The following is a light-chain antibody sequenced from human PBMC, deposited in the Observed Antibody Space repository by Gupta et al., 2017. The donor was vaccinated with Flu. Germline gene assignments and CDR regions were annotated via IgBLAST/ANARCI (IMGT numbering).Light chain of an antibody. Sequence: DFKITQPPSSLSASIGDRVTIICRASQGIATYLNWYQQQPGKAPSLLIYAASNLQTGVPPRFSGGRSGTDFTLVISGIQPDDFATYFCQQTFNTPWTFGQGTRVDVK. CDR1: QGIATY. J-gene: IGKJ1*01. CDR2: AAS. V-gene: IGKV1-39*01. CDR3: QQTFNTPWT.